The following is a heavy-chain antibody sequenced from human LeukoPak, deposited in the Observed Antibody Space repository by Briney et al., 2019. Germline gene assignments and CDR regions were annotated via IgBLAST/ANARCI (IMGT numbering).Heavy chain of an antibody. CDR1: GFTVSSNY. J-gene: IGHJ4*02. CDR3: AREHRGEVAVDY. CDR2: IYSGGST. D-gene: IGHD3-10*01. V-gene: IGHV3-53*01. Sequence: GGSLRLSCAASGFTVSSNYMSWVRQAPGKGLEWVSVIYSGGSTYYADSVKGRFTISRDNSKNTLYLQMNSLRAEDTAVYYCAREHRGEVAVDYRGQGTLVTVSS.